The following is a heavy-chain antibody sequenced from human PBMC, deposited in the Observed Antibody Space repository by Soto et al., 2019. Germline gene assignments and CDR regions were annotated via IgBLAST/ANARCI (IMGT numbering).Heavy chain of an antibody. CDR3: ARGSTESYPGSRIFDF. CDR2: ITDNGGDA. CDR1: GLTFGSRA. V-gene: IGHV3-23*01. J-gene: IGHJ4*02. Sequence: GESLRLSCVASGLTFGSRAMSWVRQAPGEGLQWVATITDNGGDAKYADSVRGRFVISRDNSKKTLYLQMTSLTAEDSAMYFCARGSTESYPGSRIFDFWGRGTLVTV. D-gene: IGHD3-10*01.